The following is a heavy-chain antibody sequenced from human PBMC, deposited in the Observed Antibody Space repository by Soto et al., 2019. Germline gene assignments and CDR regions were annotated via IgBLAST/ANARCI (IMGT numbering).Heavy chain of an antibody. J-gene: IGHJ4*02. CDR1: GGSISGSY. D-gene: IGHD6-19*01. V-gene: IGHV4-59*01. CDR3: ARSVAVPGAHIDY. Sequence: SETLSLTCSASGGSISGSYWSWIRQSPGKGLEWLGYVYYTGSTNYSPSLRSRVSISVDTSKNEFSLRLSSVTAADTAVYFCARSVAVPGAHIDYWGQGTQVTVSS. CDR2: VYYTGST.